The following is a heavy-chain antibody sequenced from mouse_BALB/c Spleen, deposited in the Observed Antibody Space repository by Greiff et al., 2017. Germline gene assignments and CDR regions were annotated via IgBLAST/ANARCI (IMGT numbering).Heavy chain of an antibody. CDR2: IWAGGST. Sequence: QVQLQQSGPGLVAPSQSLSITCTVSGFSLTSYGVHWVRQPPGKGLEWLGVIWAGGSTNYNSALMSRLSISKDNSKSQVFLKMNSLQTDDTAMYYCARERYYGSSYYAMDYWGQGTSVTVSS. J-gene: IGHJ4*01. D-gene: IGHD1-1*01. CDR1: GFSLTSYG. V-gene: IGHV2-9*02. CDR3: ARERYYGSSYYAMDY.